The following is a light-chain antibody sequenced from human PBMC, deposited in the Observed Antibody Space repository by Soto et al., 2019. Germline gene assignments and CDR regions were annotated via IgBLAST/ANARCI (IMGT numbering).Light chain of an antibody. V-gene: IGLV2-23*01. Sequence: QSALTQPASVSGSPGQSITISCTGTTSDDGTYNLVSWYQQNPGKAPKLMIYEGRKRPSGVSNRFSGSNSGDTASLTISGLQAEDEADYYCFSKAGSSFLFGGGTKLTVL. CDR1: TSDDGTYNL. J-gene: IGLJ2*01. CDR2: EGR. CDR3: FSKAGSSFL.